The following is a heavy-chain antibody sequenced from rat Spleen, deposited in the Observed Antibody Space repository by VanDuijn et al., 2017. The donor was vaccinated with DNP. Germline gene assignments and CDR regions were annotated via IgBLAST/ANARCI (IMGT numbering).Heavy chain of an antibody. V-gene: IGHV5-25*01. CDR3: AQEGLGLSFAY. Sequence: EVQLVESGGGLVQPGGSLKLSCAASGFTFSNYYMAWVRQAPKKGLEWVATIFTSGNRAFYPDSVEGRFTISRDNAENTVYLQLNSLRSEDTATYYCAQEGLGLSFAYWGQGALVTVSS. CDR1: GFTFSNYY. J-gene: IGHJ3*01. CDR2: IFTSGNRA.